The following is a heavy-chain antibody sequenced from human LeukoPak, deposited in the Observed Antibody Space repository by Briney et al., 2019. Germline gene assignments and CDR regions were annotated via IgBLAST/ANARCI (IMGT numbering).Heavy chain of an antibody. CDR2: ISYDGSNK. CDR3: AKDRVTAAGYYFDY. Sequence: GGSLRLSCAASGFTFSSYAMSWVRQAPGKGLEWVAVISYDGSNKYYADSVKGRFTISRDNSKNTLYLQMTSLRAEDTAVYYCAKDRVTAAGYYFDYWGQGTLVTVSS. D-gene: IGHD6-13*01. CDR1: GFTFSSYA. V-gene: IGHV3-30-3*01. J-gene: IGHJ4*02.